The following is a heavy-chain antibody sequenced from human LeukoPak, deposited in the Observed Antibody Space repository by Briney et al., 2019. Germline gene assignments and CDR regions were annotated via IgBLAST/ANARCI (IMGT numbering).Heavy chain of an antibody. CDR1: GGSISSYY. CDR3: ARGKGYDIWTGAPVHAFDI. D-gene: IGHD3-9*01. Sequence: SETLSLTCTVSGGSISSYYWSWIRQPAGKGLEWIGRIYTSGSTNYNPSLKSRVTMSVDTSKNQFSLKLSSVTAADTAVYYCARGKGYDIWTGAPVHAFDIWGQGTMVTVSS. J-gene: IGHJ3*02. V-gene: IGHV4-4*07. CDR2: IYTSGST.